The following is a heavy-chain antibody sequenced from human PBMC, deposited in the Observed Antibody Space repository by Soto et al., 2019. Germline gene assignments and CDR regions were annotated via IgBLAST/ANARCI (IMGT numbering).Heavy chain of an antibody. CDR1: GGSTSSSDW. CDR3: AGRPEIHPR. D-gene: IGHD1-26*01. CDR2: IHRDGVT. V-gene: IGHV4-4*02. Sequence: QVHLQESGPGLVKPSETLSLTCAISGGSTSSSDWWTWVRQPPGEGLEWIGEIHRDGVTNYNSSRKRRLTISLDQSRNQFSLSLTSVPAADAAVYFCAGRPEIHPRWGQGILVPVSS. J-gene: IGHJ4*02.